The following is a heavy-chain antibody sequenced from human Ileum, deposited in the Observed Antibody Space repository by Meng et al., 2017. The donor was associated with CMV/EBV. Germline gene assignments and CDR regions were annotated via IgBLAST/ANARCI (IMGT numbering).Heavy chain of an antibody. CDR2: INPNSGGT. D-gene: IGHD5-18*01. Sequence: ASVPVSCQASGYTFTGYYMHWVRQAPGQGVEWMGWINPNSGGTNYAKKFQGRVTMTRDTSISTAYIELSRLRSHDTAVYYCAIVRPVYSYGYIVFDIWGQGTMVTVSS. CDR3: AIVRPVYSYGYIVFDI. J-gene: IGHJ3*02. V-gene: IGHV1-2*02. CDR1: GYTFTGYY.